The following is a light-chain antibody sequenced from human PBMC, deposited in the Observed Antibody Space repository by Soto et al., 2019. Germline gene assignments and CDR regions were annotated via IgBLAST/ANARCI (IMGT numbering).Light chain of an antibody. V-gene: IGLV2-14*01. CDR3: SSYTSSRLMV. J-gene: IGLJ2*01. Sequence: QSALTQPASVSGSPGQSITISCTGTSSDIGGYNYVSWYQQHPDKAPKLMIYEVSNRPSGVSNRFSGSKSGNTASLTISGLQAEDESDYYCSSYTSSRLMVFGGGTKLTVL. CDR1: SSDIGGYNY. CDR2: EVS.